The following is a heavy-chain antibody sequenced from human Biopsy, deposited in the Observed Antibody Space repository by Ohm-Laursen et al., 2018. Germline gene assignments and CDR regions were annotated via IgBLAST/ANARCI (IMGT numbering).Heavy chain of an antibody. CDR3: AKHGSGWTGDDAFHI. CDR2: ISYSRDT. J-gene: IGHJ3*02. Sequence: SETLSLTCTVSGGSISGSSWSWIRQAPGKGLERIGYISYSRDTNYNPSLKSLITISVVTSKNQFSLKLTSVTAADTAVYYCAKHGSGWTGDDAFHIWGQGTMVTVSS. V-gene: IGHV4-59*08. D-gene: IGHD6-19*01. CDR1: GGSISGSS.